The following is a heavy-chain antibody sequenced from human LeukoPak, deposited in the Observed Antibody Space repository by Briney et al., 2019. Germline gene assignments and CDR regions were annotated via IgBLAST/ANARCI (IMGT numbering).Heavy chain of an antibody. V-gene: IGHV1-2*02. J-gene: IGHJ4*02. Sequence: ASVKVSCKASGYTFTGYYMHWVRQAPGQGLEWMGWINPNSGGTNYAQKFQGRVTMTRDTSISTAYMELSRLRSDDTAVYYCARGAPVVPAAMNDYDYWGQGTLVTVSS. CDR1: GYTFTGYY. D-gene: IGHD2-2*01. CDR2: INPNSGGT. CDR3: ARGAPVVPAAMNDYDY.